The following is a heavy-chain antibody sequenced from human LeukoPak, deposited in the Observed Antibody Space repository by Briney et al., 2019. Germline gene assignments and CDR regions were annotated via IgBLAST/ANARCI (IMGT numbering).Heavy chain of an antibody. CDR2: SSSSSSTI. J-gene: IGHJ4*02. D-gene: IGHD5-18*01. CDR3: ARDLLHTAMVALAY. Sequence: GGSLSLSCGVSGFTYSSYSMNWLRQAPGRGREWVSSSSSSSSTIYYADSVKGRFTISRDNAKNSLYPQMNSLRAEDTAVYYCARDLLHTAMVALAYWGQGTLVTVSS. CDR1: GFTYSSYS. V-gene: IGHV3-21*01.